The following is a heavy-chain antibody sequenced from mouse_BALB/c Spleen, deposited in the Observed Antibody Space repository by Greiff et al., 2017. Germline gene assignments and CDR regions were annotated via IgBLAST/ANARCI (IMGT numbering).Heavy chain of an antibody. D-gene: IGHD1-1*01. CDR1: GFSLTGYG. V-gene: IGHV2-6-7*01. CDR3: ARARYFASRYAMDY. Sequence: QVQLKQSGPGLVAPSQSLSITCTVSGFSLTGYGVNWVRQPPGKGLEWLGMIWGDGSTDYNSALKSRLSIRKDNSKSQVFLKMNSLQTDDTARYFCARARYFASRYAMDYWGQGTSVTVSS. J-gene: IGHJ4*01. CDR2: IWGDGST.